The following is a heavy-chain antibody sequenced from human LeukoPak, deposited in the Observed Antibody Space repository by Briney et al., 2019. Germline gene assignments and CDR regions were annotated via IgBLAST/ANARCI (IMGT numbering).Heavy chain of an antibody. J-gene: IGHJ4*02. D-gene: IGHD3-22*01. Sequence: GGSLRLSCAASGFTFSSYAMSWVRQAPGKGLEWVSVIYSGGSTYYADSVKGRFTISRDNSKNTLYLQMNSLRAEDTAVYYCAKGSRYYYDSSGYYCWGQGTLVTVSS. CDR3: AKGSRYYYDSSGYYC. CDR1: GFTFSSYA. V-gene: IGHV3-23*03. CDR2: IYSGGST.